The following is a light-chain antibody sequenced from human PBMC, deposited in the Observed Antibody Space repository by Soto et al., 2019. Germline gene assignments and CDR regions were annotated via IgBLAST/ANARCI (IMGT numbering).Light chain of an antibody. CDR3: QQVKSYPIT. V-gene: IGKV1-5*01. CDR1: QSISRG. Sequence: IPLTQSPSTLSSSGGYRFTITFGASQSISRGVAWYQQKPGKAPNLLIYDASTLESGVPSRFSGSGSGTEFTLTISSLQPDDFATYYCQQVKSYPITFGQGTRLEIK. CDR2: DAS. J-gene: IGKJ5*01.